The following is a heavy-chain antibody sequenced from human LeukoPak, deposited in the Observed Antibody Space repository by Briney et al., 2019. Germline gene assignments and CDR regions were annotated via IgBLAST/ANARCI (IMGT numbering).Heavy chain of an antibody. Sequence: ASVKVSCKASGYTFTSYAMNWVRRAPGQGLEWMGWINTNTGNPTYAQGFTGRFVFSLDTSVSTAYLQISSLKAEDTAVYYCARVYSSGWYPIGWYFDLWGRGTLVTVSS. CDR3: ARVYSSGWYPIGWYFDL. V-gene: IGHV7-4-1*02. J-gene: IGHJ2*01. CDR2: INTNTGNP. CDR1: GYTFTSYA. D-gene: IGHD6-19*01.